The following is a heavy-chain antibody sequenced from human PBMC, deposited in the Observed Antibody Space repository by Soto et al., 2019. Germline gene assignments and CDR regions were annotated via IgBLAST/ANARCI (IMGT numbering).Heavy chain of an antibody. CDR1: GFTFRNYW. V-gene: IGHV3-7*03. D-gene: IGHD3-10*01. Sequence: EVQLVESGGGLVQPGGSLRLSCAASGFTFRNYWMSWVRQAPAEGLEWVANIKQDGSEKYYVDSVKGRFTISRDNAKNSLYLQMNGLRAEDTAVYYCARHRFFGYWGQGTLVTVSS. CDR2: IKQDGSEK. J-gene: IGHJ4*02. CDR3: ARHRFFGY.